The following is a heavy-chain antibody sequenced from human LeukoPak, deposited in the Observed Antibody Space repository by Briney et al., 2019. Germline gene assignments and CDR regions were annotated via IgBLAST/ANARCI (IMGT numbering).Heavy chain of an antibody. CDR1: GDSISTYY. CDR2: IYYRVTS. Sequence: PSETLSLTCTVSGDSISTYYWSWIRQPPGKGLEWIGYIYYRVTSDYNPSLKSRVTMSVDMSTRQISLKLSSVTAADTAVYYCARGKGTFPYYYGSGTRSDWFDPWGQGTLVTVSS. J-gene: IGHJ5*02. V-gene: IGHV4-59*01. D-gene: IGHD3-10*01. CDR3: ARGKGTFPYYYGSGTRSDWFDP.